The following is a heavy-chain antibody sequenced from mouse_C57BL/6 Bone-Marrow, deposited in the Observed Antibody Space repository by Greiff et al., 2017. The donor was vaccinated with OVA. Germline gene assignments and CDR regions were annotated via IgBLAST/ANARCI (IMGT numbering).Heavy chain of an antibody. D-gene: IGHD1-3*01. Sequence: EVQGVESGGGLVKPGGSLKLSCAASGFTFSSYAMSWVRQTPDKRLEWVATISDGGSYTYYPDNVKGRFTISRDNAKNNLYLQMSHLMSEDTAVYYCARKGTRRDYAKDYWGQGTSVTVS. CDR1: GFTFSSYA. J-gene: IGHJ4*01. V-gene: IGHV5-4*01. CDR3: ARKGTRRDYAKDY. CDR2: ISDGGSYT.